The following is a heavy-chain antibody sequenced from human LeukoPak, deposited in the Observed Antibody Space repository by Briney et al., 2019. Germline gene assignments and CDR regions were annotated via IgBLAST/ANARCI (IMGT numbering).Heavy chain of an antibody. Sequence: ETLSLICTVSSCSISSYYWSWIRQPRGKGREWIGYIYYSGSTNYNPSLQSRVTISVDTSNNQFSLKLSSVTAAFTAVYYCARVDGQGCFYAWGQGTLVTVSS. D-gene: IGHD3/OR15-3a*01. CDR3: ARVDGQGCFYA. CDR2: IYYSGST. V-gene: IGHV4-59*01. J-gene: IGHJ5*02. CDR1: SCSISSYY.